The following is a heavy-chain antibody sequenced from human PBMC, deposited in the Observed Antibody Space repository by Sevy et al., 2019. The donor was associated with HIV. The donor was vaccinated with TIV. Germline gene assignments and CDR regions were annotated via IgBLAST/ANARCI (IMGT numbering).Heavy chain of an antibody. CDR3: ARDNSGSYYNVHYCYYMDV. CDR2: IFHSGST. Sequence: SETLSLTCVVSGYSISSGYYWGWIRQPPGRGLEWIGSIFHSGSTYYNPSLKSRVTISVDTSKNQFSLKLSSVTAADTAVYYCARDNSGSYYNVHYCYYMDVWGKGTTVTVSS. D-gene: IGHD3-10*01. J-gene: IGHJ6*03. CDR1: GYSISSGYY. V-gene: IGHV4-38-2*02.